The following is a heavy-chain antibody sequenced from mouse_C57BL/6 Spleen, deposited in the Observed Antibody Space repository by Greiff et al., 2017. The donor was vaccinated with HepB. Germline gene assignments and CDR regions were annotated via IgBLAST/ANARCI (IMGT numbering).Heavy chain of an antibody. Sequence: VKLQESGPGLVAPSQSLSITCTVSGFSLTSYGVHWVHQPPGKGLEWLGVIWAGGSTHYNSALMSRLSISKDNSKSQVFLKMNSLQTDDTAMYYCARLEDIWGQGTTLTDSS. V-gene: IGHV2-9*02. J-gene: IGHJ2*01. D-gene: IGHD1-3*01. CDR1: GFSLTSYG. CDR3: ARLEDI. CDR2: IWAGGST.